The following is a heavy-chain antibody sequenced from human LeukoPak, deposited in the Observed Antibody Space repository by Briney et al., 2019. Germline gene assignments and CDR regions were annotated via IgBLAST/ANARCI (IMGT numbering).Heavy chain of an antibody. J-gene: IGHJ4*02. V-gene: IGHV3-74*01. Sequence: GGSLRLSCAASGFTFSSYWMHWVRQAPGKGLVWVSRIKTDGSSTDYADSVKGRFTISRDNAKNTMYLQMNSLRAEDTAVYYCATPTRGVSGPDYWGQGTLVTVSS. CDR2: IKTDGSST. CDR1: GFTFSSYW. CDR3: ATPTRGVSGPDY. D-gene: IGHD1-26*01.